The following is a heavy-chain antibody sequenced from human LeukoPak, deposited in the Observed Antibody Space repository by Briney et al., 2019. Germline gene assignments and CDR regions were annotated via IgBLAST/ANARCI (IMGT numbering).Heavy chain of an antibody. V-gene: IGHV4-59*01. CDR2: IYYRRNT. CDR3: ARDHGPDRTFDY. D-gene: IGHD1-14*01. J-gene: IGHJ4*02. Sequence: SETLSLTCTVSGGSISSYYWSWIRQPPGKGLEWIGYIYYRRNTNYNPSLKSRVTISVDTSENQFSLKLSSVTAADTAVYDCARDHGPDRTFDYWGQGTLVTVSS. CDR1: GGSISSYY.